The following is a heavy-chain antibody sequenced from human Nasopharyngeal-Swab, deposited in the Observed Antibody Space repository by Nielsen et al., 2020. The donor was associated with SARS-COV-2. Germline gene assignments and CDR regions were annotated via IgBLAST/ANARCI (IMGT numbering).Heavy chain of an antibody. CDR2: IYYSGST. CDR1: GGSISSGGYY. D-gene: IGHD1-26*01. Sequence: SETLSPTCTVSGGSISSGGYYWSWIRQHPGKGLERIGYIYYSGSTYYNPSLKSRVTISVDTSKNQFSLKLSSVTAADTAVYYCARSMSGATVFDYWGQGTLVTVSS. CDR3: ARSMSGATVFDY. V-gene: IGHV4-31*03. J-gene: IGHJ4*02.